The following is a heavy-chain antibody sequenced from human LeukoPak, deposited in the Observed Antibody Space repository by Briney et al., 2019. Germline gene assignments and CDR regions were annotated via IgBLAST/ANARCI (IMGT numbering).Heavy chain of an antibody. CDR1: GGSISSSSNF. Sequence: SETLSLTCTVSGGSISSSSNFWGWIRQPPGKGLEWIGSMYNSGSIYYNPSLKNRDTISVDTSKNQFSLKLSSVTAADTAVYYCARSSIAPFDYWGQGTLVTVSS. CDR3: ARSSIAPFDY. D-gene: IGHD6-6*01. CDR2: MYNSGSI. V-gene: IGHV4-39*01. J-gene: IGHJ4*02.